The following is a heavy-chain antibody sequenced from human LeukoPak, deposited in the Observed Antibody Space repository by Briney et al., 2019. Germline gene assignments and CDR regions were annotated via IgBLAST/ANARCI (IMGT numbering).Heavy chain of an antibody. J-gene: IGHJ4*02. Sequence: GGSLRLSCVASDLGSHHMHWVRQAPGKGLVWVSRVSTDGIGTAYADSVKGRFTISRDNAKNTVYLQMNSLRAEDTAVYYCARGGYSSGLDYWGQGTLVTVSS. CDR1: DLGSHH. CDR3: ARGGYSSGLDY. CDR2: VSTDGIGT. D-gene: IGHD6-19*01. V-gene: IGHV3-74*01.